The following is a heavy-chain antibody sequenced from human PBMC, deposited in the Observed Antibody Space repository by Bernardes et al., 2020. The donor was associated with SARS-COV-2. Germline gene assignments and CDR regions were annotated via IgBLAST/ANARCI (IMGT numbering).Heavy chain of an antibody. V-gene: IGHV3-30*18. CDR3: AKVQAIFWIRPQYSAMDV. J-gene: IGHJ6*02. CDR1: GFSFRTFG. D-gene: IGHD3-3*01. Sequence: SLRLSCAASGFSFRTFGMHWVRQAPGKGLEWVALISYDGSHIHYADSVEGRFTISKDNSKNTVYLQMNSLRPEDTAVYYCAKVQAIFWIRPQYSAMDVWGQGTTVAVSS. CDR2: ISYDGSHI.